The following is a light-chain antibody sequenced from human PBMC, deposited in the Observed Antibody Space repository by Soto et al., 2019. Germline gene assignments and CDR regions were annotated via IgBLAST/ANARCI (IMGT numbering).Light chain of an antibody. CDR3: KQRIQLWT. CDR1: QILLHSERKTY. V-gene: IGKV2D-29*01. Sequence: DIVMTQTPLSLSVTPGQPASISCKSSQILLHSERKTYLYWYLQKPGQAQQLLIYEVCDRFSGVPDRFSVSGSGTDFTLKISRVEAEDVGVDYCKQRIQLWTFGQGTKVDIK. CDR2: EVC. J-gene: IGKJ1*01.